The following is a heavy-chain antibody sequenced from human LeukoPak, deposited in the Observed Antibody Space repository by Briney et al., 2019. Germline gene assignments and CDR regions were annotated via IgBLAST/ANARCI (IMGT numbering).Heavy chain of an antibody. J-gene: IGHJ4*02. D-gene: IGHD3-10*01. Sequence: ASVKVSCKASGYTFTGYYMHWVRQAPGQGLEWMGWINPNSGGTNYAQKFQGRVTMTRDTSISTAYMELSRLRSDETAVYYCASHPHYYGSGSSPDYWGQGTLVTVSS. CDR2: INPNSGGT. CDR3: ASHPHYYGSGSSPDY. CDR1: GYTFTGYY. V-gene: IGHV1-2*02.